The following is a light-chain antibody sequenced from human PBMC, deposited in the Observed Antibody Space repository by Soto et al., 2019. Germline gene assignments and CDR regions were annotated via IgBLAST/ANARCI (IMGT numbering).Light chain of an antibody. Sequence: QSVLTQPASMSGSPGQSITISCTGTSSDIGGFDYGSWYQQHAGKPPRLVIYEVSHRPSGVSNRFSGSKSGNTASLIISGLQAEDEADYYCSSYSKPNSRGFGTGTQGTAL. CDR1: SSDIGGFDY. V-gene: IGLV2-14*01. CDR2: EVS. CDR3: SSYSKPNSRG. J-gene: IGLJ1*01.